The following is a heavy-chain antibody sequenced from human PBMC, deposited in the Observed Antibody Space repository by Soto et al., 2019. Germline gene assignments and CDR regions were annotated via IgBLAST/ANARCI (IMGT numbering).Heavy chain of an antibody. CDR3: ARRHLAVAVSPWFDP. CDR2: IDSSGEK. CDR1: GLSITDSEMG. J-gene: IGHJ5*02. D-gene: IGHD6-19*01. V-gene: IGHV2-26*01. Sequence: QVTLKESGPVLVKPTETLTLRCTVSGLSITDSEMGVSWIRQPPGQPLEWLAHIDSSGEKSYRTFLKTRLAISKETSKSKIVITMTNIDTADTATYYCARRHLAVAVSPWFDPWGQGIPVTVSS.